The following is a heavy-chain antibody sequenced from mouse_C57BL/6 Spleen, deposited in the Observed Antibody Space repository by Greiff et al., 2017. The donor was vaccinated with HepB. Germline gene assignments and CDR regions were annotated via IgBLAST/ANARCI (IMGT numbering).Heavy chain of an antibody. V-gene: IGHV6-3*01. CDR1: GFTFSNYW. Sequence: EVKLEESGGGLVQPGGSMKLSCVASGFTFSNYWMNWVRQSPEKGLEWVAQIRLKSDNYATHYAESVKGRFTISRDDSKSSVYLQMNNLRAEDTGIYYCTASYYYGMAYWGQGTLVTVSA. D-gene: IGHD1-1*01. CDR2: IRLKSDNYAT. J-gene: IGHJ3*01. CDR3: TASYYYGMAY.